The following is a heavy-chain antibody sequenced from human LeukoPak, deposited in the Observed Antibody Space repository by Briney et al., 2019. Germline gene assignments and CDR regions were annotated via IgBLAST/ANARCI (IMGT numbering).Heavy chain of an antibody. D-gene: IGHD6-19*01. J-gene: IGHJ4*02. CDR1: GFSLSTSGMC. CDR2: IDWYDDK. V-gene: IGHV2-70*11. Sequence: ESGPTLVNPTQTLTLTCTFSGFSLSTSGMCVSWIRQPPGKALEWLARIDWYDDKYYSTSLKTRLTISKDTSKNQVVLTMTNMDPVDTATYYCARSQCGEYSSGWYVFDYWGQGTLVTVSS. CDR3: ARSQCGEYSSGWYVFDY.